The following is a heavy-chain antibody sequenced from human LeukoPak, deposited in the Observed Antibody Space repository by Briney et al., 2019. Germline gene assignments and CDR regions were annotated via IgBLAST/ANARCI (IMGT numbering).Heavy chain of an antibody. CDR1: GYTFTSYD. CDR3: ARPIYCSSTSCYNGMDV. D-gene: IGHD2-2*02. Sequence: GASVKVSCKASGYTFTSYDINWVRQATGQGLEWMGWMNPNSGNTGYAQKFQGRVTMTRNTSISTAYMELSSLRSEGTAVYYCARPIYCSSTSCYNGMDVWGQGTTVTVSS. V-gene: IGHV1-8*01. J-gene: IGHJ6*02. CDR2: MNPNSGNT.